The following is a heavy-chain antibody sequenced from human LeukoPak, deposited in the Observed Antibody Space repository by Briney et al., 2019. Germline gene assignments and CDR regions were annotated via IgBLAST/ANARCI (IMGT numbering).Heavy chain of an antibody. D-gene: IGHD6-13*01. CDR2: INTNTGNP. Sequence: GASVKVSCKASGYTFTNYAMNWVRQAPGQRLEWMGWINTNTGNPTYAQGFTGLFVFSLDTSVSTAYLQISSLKADDTAVYYCARGIAAAGETIFDYWGQGTLVTVSS. V-gene: IGHV7-4-1*02. CDR3: ARGIAAAGETIFDY. CDR1: GYTFTNYA. J-gene: IGHJ4*02.